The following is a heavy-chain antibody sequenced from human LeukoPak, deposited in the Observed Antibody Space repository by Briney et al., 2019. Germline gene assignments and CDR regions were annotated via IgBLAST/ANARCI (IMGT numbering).Heavy chain of an antibody. V-gene: IGHV5-51*01. J-gene: IGHJ1*01. CDR3: PRLRYYYDSSGPLYFQH. Sequence: GESLKISCKGSGYSFTSYWIGWVRQMPGKGLEWMGIIYPGDSDTRYSPSFQGQVTISADKSISTAYLQWSSLKASDTATYYCPRLRYYYDSSGPLYFQHWGQGTLVTVSS. D-gene: IGHD3-22*01. CDR2: IYPGDSDT. CDR1: GYSFTSYW.